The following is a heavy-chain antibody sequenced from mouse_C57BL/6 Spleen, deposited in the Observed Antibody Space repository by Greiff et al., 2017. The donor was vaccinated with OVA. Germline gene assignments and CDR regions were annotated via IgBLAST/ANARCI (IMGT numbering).Heavy chain of an antibody. CDR2: IDPSDSET. V-gene: IGHV1-52*01. Sequence: QVQLQQPGAELVRPGSSVKLSCKASGYTFTSYWMHWVKQRPIQGLEWIGNIDPSDSETHYNQKFKDKATLTVDKSSSTAYMQLSSLTSEDSAVYYCARRMRDAMDYWGQGTSVTGSS. J-gene: IGHJ4*01. CDR1: GYTFTSYW. CDR3: ARRMRDAMDY.